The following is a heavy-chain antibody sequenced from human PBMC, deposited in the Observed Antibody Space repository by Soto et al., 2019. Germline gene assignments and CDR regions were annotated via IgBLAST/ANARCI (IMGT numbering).Heavy chain of an antibody. Sequence: GGSLRLSCEASGFTFSNYAMSWVRQAPGKGLEWVSIISATGGTAYYADSVKGRFAISRDNSKNTLHLQMNSLRAEDTVAYYCAKGSGAYYQGSGTYYYLDYWGQGTPVTVSS. V-gene: IGHV3-23*01. D-gene: IGHD3-10*01. CDR3: AKGSGAYYQGSGTYYYLDY. CDR1: GFTFSNYA. J-gene: IGHJ4*02. CDR2: ISATGGTA.